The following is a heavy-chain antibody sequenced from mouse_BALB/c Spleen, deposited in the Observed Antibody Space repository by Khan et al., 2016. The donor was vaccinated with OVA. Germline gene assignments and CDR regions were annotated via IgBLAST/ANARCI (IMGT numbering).Heavy chain of an antibody. D-gene: IGHD2-3*01. J-gene: IGHJ4*01. V-gene: IGHV3-2*02. CDR1: GYSITSDYA. CDR2: ISYSGGT. Sequence: EVQLQESGPGLVKPSQSLSLTCTVTGYSITSDYAWNWIRQFPGNKLEWMSYISYSGGTNYNPALKSRISITRDTSKNQFFLQLNSVTTEDTATYYCARDGSRYNYAMDYWGQGTSVTVSS. CDR3: ARDGSRYNYAMDY.